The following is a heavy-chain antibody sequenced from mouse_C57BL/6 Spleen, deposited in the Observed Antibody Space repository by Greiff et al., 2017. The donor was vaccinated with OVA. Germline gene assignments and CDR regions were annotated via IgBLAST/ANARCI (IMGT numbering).Heavy chain of an antibody. Sequence: EVKLVESGPGMVKPSQSLSLTCTVTGYSITSGYDWHWIRHFPGNKLEWMGYISYSGSTNYNPSLKSRISITHDPSKNHFFLKLNSVTTEDTATYYCARGYDGYYGAMDYWGQGTSVTVPS. CDR2: ISYSGST. V-gene: IGHV3-1*01. CDR3: ARGYDGYYGAMDY. J-gene: IGHJ4*01. D-gene: IGHD2-3*01. CDR1: GYSITSGYD.